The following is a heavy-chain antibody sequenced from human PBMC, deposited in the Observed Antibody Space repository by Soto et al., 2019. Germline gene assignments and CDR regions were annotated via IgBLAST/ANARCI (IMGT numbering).Heavy chain of an antibody. Sequence: EVQLVESGGGLVQPGRSLRLSCAASGFTFDDYAMHWVRQAPGKGLEWVSGISWNSGSIGYADSVKGRFTISRDNAKTSLYLQMNSLRAEDTALYYCAKDIGAVAVYYFDYWGQGTLVTVSS. CDR3: AKDIGAVAVYYFDY. CDR2: ISWNSGSI. V-gene: IGHV3-9*01. D-gene: IGHD6-19*01. J-gene: IGHJ4*02. CDR1: GFTFDDYA.